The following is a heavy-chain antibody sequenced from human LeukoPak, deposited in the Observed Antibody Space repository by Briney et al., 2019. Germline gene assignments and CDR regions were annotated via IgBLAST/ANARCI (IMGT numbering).Heavy chain of an antibody. CDR2: IHTSGST. D-gene: IGHD3-22*01. CDR3: ARGDDSSGQGY. V-gene: IGHV4-4*07. J-gene: IGHJ4*02. CDR1: GGSISSYY. Sequence: SETLSLTCTVSGGSISSYYWSWTRQPAGKGLEWIGRIHTSGSTNYNPSLKSRVTMSVDTSKNQFSLKLSSVTVADTAVYYCARGDDSSGQGYWGQGTLVTVSS.